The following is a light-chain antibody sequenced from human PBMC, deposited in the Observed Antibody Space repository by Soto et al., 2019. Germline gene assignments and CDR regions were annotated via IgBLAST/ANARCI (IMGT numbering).Light chain of an antibody. V-gene: IGLV2-11*01. CDR3: CACVGSDTVV. Sequence: QSALTQPRSVSGSPGQSDTISCTGTGSDVGGYNFVSWYQPCPGKAPKLMIYDVSKRPSGVPDRFSGCKSGNSASLTISGLEYDDDADYYCCACVGSDTVVFGGGTEQT. CDR1: GSDVGGYNF. J-gene: IGLJ3*02. CDR2: DVS.